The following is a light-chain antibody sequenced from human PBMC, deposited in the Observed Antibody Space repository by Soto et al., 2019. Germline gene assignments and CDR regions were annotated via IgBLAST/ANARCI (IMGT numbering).Light chain of an antibody. V-gene: IGKV1-33*01. CDR1: QNINTY. CDR2: DAS. J-gene: IGKJ5*01. CDR3: QQYENLPT. Sequence: IQMTQSPSSLSASVGDRVTITCQASQNINTYLNWYQQKPGRAPKLLIYDASNLEAGVPSRFRGSGSVTDFTFTISRLQPEDIATYYCQQYENLPTFGPGTRLEIK.